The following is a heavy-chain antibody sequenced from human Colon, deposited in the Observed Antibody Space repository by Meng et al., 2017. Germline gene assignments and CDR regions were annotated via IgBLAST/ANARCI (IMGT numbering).Heavy chain of an antibody. CDR2: TSHSGST. CDR3: ASSDYYRSDY. Sequence: VQLQESGPGLVKPSETLSSTCAVSGGSISRSDWWSWVRQPPGKGLEWIGETSHSGSTNYSPSLKSRVTISLDKSKNQLSLKLNSVTAADTAVYYCASSDYYRSDYWGQGTLVTVSS. D-gene: IGHD3-22*01. V-gene: IGHV4-4*02. CDR1: GGSISRSDW. J-gene: IGHJ4*02.